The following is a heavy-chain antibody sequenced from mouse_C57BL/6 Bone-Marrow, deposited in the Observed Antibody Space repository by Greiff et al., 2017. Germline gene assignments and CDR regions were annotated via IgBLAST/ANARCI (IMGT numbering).Heavy chain of an antibody. V-gene: IGHV1-81*01. D-gene: IGHD3-3*01. CDR1: GYTFTSYG. CDR3: ARRAWDRYYYAMDY. CDR2: IYPRSGNT. J-gene: IGHJ4*01. Sequence: VQLQQSGAELARPGASVQLSCKASGYTFTSYGISWVKQRTGQGLEWIGEIYPRSGNTYYNEKFKGKATLTADQSSSTAYMELRSLTSEDSAVYFGARRAWDRYYYAMDYWGQGTSVTVSS.